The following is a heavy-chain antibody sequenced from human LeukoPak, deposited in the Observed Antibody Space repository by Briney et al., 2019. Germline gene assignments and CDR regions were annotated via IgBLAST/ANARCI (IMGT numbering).Heavy chain of an antibody. J-gene: IGHJ3*02. CDR1: GGSFSGYY. CDR3: ARHSGHSSTNDAFDI. V-gene: IGHV4-34*01. D-gene: IGHD6-13*01. Sequence: SETLSLTCAVYGGSFSGYYWSWIRQPPGKGLEWIGEINHSGSTNYNPSLKSRVTISVDTSKNQFSLKLSSVTAADTALYYCARHSGHSSTNDAFDIWGQGTMVIVSS. CDR2: INHSGST.